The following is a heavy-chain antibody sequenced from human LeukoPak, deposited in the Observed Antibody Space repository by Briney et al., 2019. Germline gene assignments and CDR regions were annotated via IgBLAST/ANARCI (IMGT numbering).Heavy chain of an antibody. CDR1: GFTFTTYW. CDR3: ARGRGITIFGVVDYFDY. V-gene: IGHV3-7*01. CDR2: IKQDGSEQ. D-gene: IGHD3-3*01. Sequence: PGGSLRLSCAASGFTFTTYWMGWVRQAPGKGLEWVANIKQDGSEQYYVDSVKGRFTISRDNAKNSLYLQMNSLRAEDTAVYYCARGRGITIFGVVDYFDYWGQGTLVTVSS. J-gene: IGHJ4*02.